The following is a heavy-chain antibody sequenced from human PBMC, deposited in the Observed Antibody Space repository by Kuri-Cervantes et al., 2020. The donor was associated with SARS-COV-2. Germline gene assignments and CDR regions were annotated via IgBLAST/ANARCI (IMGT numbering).Heavy chain of an antibody. CDR3: ARVAPSSPYYDFWSGYSRSRYFDL. CDR2: INSDGSST. J-gene: IGHJ2*01. Sequence: GESLKISCAASGFTFSSYWMHWVRQAPGKGLVWVSRINSDGSSTSYADSVKGRFTIPRDNAKNTLYLQMNSLRAEDTAVYYCARVAPSSPYYDFWSGYSRSRYFDLWGRGTLVTVSS. D-gene: IGHD3-3*01. CDR1: GFTFSSYW. V-gene: IGHV3-74*01.